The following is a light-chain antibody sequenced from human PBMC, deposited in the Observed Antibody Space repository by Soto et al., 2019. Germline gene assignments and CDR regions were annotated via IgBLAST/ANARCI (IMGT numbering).Light chain of an antibody. J-gene: IGKJ5*01. Sequence: EIVLTQSPGTLSLSPGERATLSCRASESVSSSYLAWYQQNPGQAPRLLIYGASSRATGIPDRFGGSGSGTDFTLTISRLEPEDFAVYYCQQYGSSPITFGQGTRLEIK. CDR1: ESVSSSY. CDR3: QQYGSSPIT. CDR2: GAS. V-gene: IGKV3-20*01.